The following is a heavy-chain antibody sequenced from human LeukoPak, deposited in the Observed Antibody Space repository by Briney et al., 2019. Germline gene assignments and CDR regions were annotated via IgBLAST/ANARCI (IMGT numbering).Heavy chain of an antibody. J-gene: IGHJ4*02. CDR2: ISYDGSNK. V-gene: IGHV3-30-3*01. D-gene: IGHD1-26*01. CDR1: GFTFSSYA. Sequence: GGSLGLSCAASGFTFSSYAMHWVRQAPGKGLEWVAVISYDGSNKYYADSVKGRFTISRDNSKNTLYLQMNSLRAEDTAVYYCARDQQTVEWELLFDYWGQGTLVTVSS. CDR3: ARDQQTVEWELLFDY.